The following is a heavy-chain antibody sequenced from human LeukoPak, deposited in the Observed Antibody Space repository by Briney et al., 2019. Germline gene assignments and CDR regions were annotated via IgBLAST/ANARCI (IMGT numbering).Heavy chain of an antibody. V-gene: IGHV1-69*04. CDR1: GGTFSSYA. J-gene: IGHJ3*02. CDR3: ARDPWGRGYCSTTSCQNLGGNDAFDI. Sequence: GASVKVSCKASGGTFSSYAISWVRQAPGQGLEWMGRIIPILGIANYAQKFQGRVTMTRDTSTSTVYMELSSLRSEDTAVYYCARDPWGRGYCSTTSCQNLGGNDAFDIWGQGTMVTVSS. CDR2: IIPILGIA. D-gene: IGHD2-2*01.